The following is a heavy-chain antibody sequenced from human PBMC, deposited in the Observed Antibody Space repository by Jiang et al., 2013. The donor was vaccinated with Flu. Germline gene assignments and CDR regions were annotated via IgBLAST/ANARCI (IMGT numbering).Heavy chain of an antibody. CDR2: IYYSGST. Sequence: EWIGSIYYSGSTYYNPSLKSRVTISVDTSKNQFSLKLSSVTAADTAVYYCARHKKGHPYYYLIRVFDYWGQGTLVTVSS. CDR3: ARHKKGHPYYYLIRVFDY. D-gene: IGHD3-10*01. V-gene: IGHV4-39*01. J-gene: IGHJ4*02.